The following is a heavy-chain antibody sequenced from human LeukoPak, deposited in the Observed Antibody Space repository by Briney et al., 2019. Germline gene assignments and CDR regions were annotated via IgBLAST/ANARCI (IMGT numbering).Heavy chain of an antibody. CDR1: GFTFSTYA. CDR3: AKAGNSGYDWVLHGSSTPWGSYYFDY. CDR2: ISGSDDGT. Sequence: PGGSLRLSCAASGFTFSTYAMSWVRQIPGKGLEWVSAISGSDDGTYYADSVKGRFTISRDNSKNTLYLQMNSLRAEDTAVYYCAKAGNSGYDWVLHGSSTPWGSYYFDYWGQGTLVTVSS. D-gene: IGHD5-12*01. V-gene: IGHV3-23*01. J-gene: IGHJ4*02.